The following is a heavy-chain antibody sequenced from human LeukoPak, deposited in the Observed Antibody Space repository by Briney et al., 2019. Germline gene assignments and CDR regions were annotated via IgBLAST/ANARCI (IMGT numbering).Heavy chain of an antibody. Sequence: KPGESLKISSKGSGYSFTSYWIGWVRQMPGKGLEWMGIIYPGGSDTRYSPSFQGQVTISADKSISTAYLQWSSLKASDTAMYYCARQVAESAAADYNWFDPWGQGTLVTVSS. D-gene: IGHD6-13*01. CDR2: IYPGGSDT. J-gene: IGHJ5*02. V-gene: IGHV5-51*01. CDR3: ARQVAESAAADYNWFDP. CDR1: GYSFTSYW.